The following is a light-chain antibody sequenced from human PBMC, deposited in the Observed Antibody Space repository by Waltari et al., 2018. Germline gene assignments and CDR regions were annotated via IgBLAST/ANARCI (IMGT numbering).Light chain of an antibody. Sequence: EIVLTQSPATLSLCPGERATLSCWASQNIGRHLAWYQQRPGQAPSLVIYDASNRATGIPARFSGSGSGTDFTLTISSLEPEDFAVYYCQQRSTWPLTFGGGTKVDIK. CDR3: QQRSTWPLT. CDR2: DAS. J-gene: IGKJ4*01. CDR1: QNIGRH. V-gene: IGKV3-11*01.